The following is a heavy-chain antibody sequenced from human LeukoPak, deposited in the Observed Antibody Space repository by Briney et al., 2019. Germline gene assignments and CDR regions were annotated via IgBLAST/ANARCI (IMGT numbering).Heavy chain of an antibody. J-gene: IGHJ3*02. D-gene: IGHD3-3*01. CDR1: GGSFSGYY. CDR3: ARAEPYYDFWSGYYSDACDI. CDR2: INHSGST. V-gene: IGHV4-34*01. Sequence: SKTLSLTCAVYGGSFSGYYWSLIRQPPGKGLEWIGEINHSGSTNYNPSLKSRVTISVDTSKNQFSLKLSSVTAADTAEYYCARAEPYYDFWSGYYSDACDIWGQGTMVTVSS.